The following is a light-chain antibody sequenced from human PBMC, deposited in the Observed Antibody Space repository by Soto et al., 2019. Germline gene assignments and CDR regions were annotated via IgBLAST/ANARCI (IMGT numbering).Light chain of an antibody. V-gene: IGKV3-20*01. CDR2: GAS. J-gene: IGKJ1*01. Sequence: EIVLTQSPGTLSVSPGERAALSCRASQSVSSSYLAWYQQKPGQAPRLLIYGASSRATGIPDRFSGSGSGTDFTLTISRLEPEDFAVYYCHQYGSPPPTFGQGTKVDIK. CDR1: QSVSSSY. CDR3: HQYGSPPPT.